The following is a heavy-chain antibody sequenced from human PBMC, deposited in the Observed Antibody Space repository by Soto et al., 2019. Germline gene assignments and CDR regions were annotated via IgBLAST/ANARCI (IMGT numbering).Heavy chain of an antibody. CDR3: ARGFSGSDSPYFDY. CDR2: INHSGST. Sequence: SSETLSLTCAVYGGSFSDYYWSWIRQPPGKGLEWIGEINHSGSTNYNPSLKSRVTVSVDTSKNQFSLKLSSVTAADTAVYYCARGFSGSDSPYFDYWGQGTLVTVSS. J-gene: IGHJ4*02. V-gene: IGHV4-34*01. D-gene: IGHD5-12*01. CDR1: GGSFSDYY.